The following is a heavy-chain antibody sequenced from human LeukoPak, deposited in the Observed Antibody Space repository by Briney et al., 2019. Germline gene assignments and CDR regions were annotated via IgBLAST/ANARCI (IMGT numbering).Heavy chain of an antibody. J-gene: IGHJ5*02. V-gene: IGHV4-34*01. CDR3: ARNYASRRYNWFDP. Sequence: SETLTLSCAVYGGSFSGYYWSWIRQPPGKGLEWIGEINRSKNTNYNPSFKSRVTISVDTSKNQFSLKLSSVTAADTAVYYCARNYASRRYNWFDPWGQGTVVTVSS. CDR1: GGSFSGYY. CDR2: INRSKNT. D-gene: IGHD3-16*01.